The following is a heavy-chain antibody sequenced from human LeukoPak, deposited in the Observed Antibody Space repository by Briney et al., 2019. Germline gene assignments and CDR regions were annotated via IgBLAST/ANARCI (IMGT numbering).Heavy chain of an antibody. Sequence: PGGSLRLSCAASGFTVSSNYMSWVHQAPGKGLEWVSVIYSGGSTYYADSVKGRFTISRDNSKNTLYLQMNSLRAEDTAVYYCARDAVDPYYYYGMDVWGQGTTVTVSS. J-gene: IGHJ6*02. V-gene: IGHV3-53*01. CDR2: IYSGGST. D-gene: IGHD6-19*01. CDR1: GFTVSSNY. CDR3: ARDAVDPYYYYGMDV.